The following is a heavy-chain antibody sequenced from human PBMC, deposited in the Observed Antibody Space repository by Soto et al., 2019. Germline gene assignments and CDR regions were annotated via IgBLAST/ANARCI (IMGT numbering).Heavy chain of an antibody. CDR2: IIPIFGTA. CDR1: GGTFSSYA. CDR3: ARDPPIFDNGGNFPLGY. D-gene: IGHD2-21*02. V-gene: IGHV1-69*12. Sequence: QVQLVQSGAEVKKPGSSVKVSCKASGGTFSSYAISWVRQAPGQGLEWMGGIIPIFGTANYAQKFQGRVTITADESTSTAYMELSSLRSEDTAVYYCARDPPIFDNGGNFPLGYWGQGTLVTVSS. J-gene: IGHJ4*02.